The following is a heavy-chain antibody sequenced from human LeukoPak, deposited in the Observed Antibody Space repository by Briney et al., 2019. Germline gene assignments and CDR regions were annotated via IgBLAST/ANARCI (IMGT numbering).Heavy chain of an antibody. CDR1: GFTFDDYA. V-gene: IGHV3-9*01. D-gene: IGHD4-17*01. Sequence: GRSLRLSCAASGFTFDDYAMHWVRQAPGKGLEWVSGISWNSGSIGYADSVKGRFTTSRDNAKNSLYLQMNSLRAEDTALYYCARGSGGDYRDYYYYGMDVWGQGTTVTVSS. J-gene: IGHJ6*02. CDR3: ARGSGGDYRDYYYYGMDV. CDR2: ISWNSGSI.